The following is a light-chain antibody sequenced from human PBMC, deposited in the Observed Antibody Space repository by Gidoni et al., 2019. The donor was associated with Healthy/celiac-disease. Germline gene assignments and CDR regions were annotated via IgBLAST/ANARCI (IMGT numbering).Light chain of an antibody. CDR1: QSVSSSY. CDR2: GSS. Sequence: EIVLTQSPGTLSLSPGERATLSCRASQSVSSSYLAWYQQQPGQAPRLLIYGSSSSATGIPDRFSGSGSGTDFTLTISILEPEDFAVYYCQQYGSSPPWTFXQXTKVEIK. V-gene: IGKV3-20*01. J-gene: IGKJ1*01. CDR3: QQYGSSPPWT.